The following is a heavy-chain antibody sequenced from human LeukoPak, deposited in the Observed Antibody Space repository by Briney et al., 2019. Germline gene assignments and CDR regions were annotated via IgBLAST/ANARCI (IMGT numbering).Heavy chain of an antibody. D-gene: IGHD1-14*01. J-gene: IGHJ4*02. Sequence: QAGGSLRLSCAVSGFSFTYAGMTWVGQPPGKGREWVSVIYSGGSTYYADSVKGRFTISRDNSKNTLYLQMNSLRAEDTAVYYCANSQRKAYYFDYWGQGTLVTVSS. V-gene: IGHV3-53*01. CDR3: ANSQRKAYYFDY. CDR1: GFSFTYAG. CDR2: IYSGGST.